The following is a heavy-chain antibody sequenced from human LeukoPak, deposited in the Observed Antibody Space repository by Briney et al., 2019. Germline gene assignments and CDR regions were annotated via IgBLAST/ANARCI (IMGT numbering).Heavy chain of an antibody. CDR1: GFTFGDYA. Sequence: GGSLRLSCTSSGFTFGDYALNWFRQAPGKGREWVAFIRSKTYGGTTEYAASVKGRFTISRDDSKSIAYLQMNSLKTEDTAVYYCTRGFSYGYYWGQGTLVTVSS. D-gene: IGHD5-18*01. V-gene: IGHV3-49*03. J-gene: IGHJ4*02. CDR3: TRGFSYGYY. CDR2: IRSKTYGGTT.